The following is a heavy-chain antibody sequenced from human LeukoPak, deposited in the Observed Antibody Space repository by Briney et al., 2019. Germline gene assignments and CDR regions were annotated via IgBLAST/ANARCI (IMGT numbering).Heavy chain of an antibody. J-gene: IGHJ1*01. CDR1: GFTFRTYG. CDR3: ANGEGYFLH. Sequence: PGGSLRLSCVASGFTFRTYGMHWVRQAPGKGLEWVAFIRFDGNTEKYADTVEGRFTVSRDNAKNTLYLQMDTLRPEDTALYYCANGEGYFLHWGQGTLVTVAS. CDR2: IRFDGNTE. V-gene: IGHV3-30*02. D-gene: IGHD7-27*01.